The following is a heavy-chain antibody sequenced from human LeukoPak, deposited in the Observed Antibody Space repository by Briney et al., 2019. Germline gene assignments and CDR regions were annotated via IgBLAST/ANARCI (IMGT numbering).Heavy chain of an antibody. D-gene: IGHD6-13*01. Sequence: GGSLRLSCAASGFTVSSYYMSWVRQAPGKGLEWVSVIYSGGSTYYADSVKGRFTISRDNSKNTLYLQMNSLRAEDTAVYYCARVIAAAGKDWYAPWGQGTLVTVSS. CDR1: GFTVSSYY. CDR3: ARVIAAAGKDWYAP. J-gene: IGHJ5*02. V-gene: IGHV3-66*01. CDR2: IYSGGST.